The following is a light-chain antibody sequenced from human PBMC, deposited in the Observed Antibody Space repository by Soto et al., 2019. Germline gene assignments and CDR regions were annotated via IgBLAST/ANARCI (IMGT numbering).Light chain of an antibody. CDR2: EVS. CDR3: ISARRDNTWV. J-gene: IGLJ3*02. CDR1: SSDIGASTF. V-gene: IGLV2-14*03. Sequence: QSALTQPASVSESPGQSITISCTGTSSDIGASTFVSWYQQHPGKAPKLLIYEVSNRPSGISNRFSGSKSANTASLTISGLQAEDEADYYCISARRDNTWVFGGGTKLTVL.